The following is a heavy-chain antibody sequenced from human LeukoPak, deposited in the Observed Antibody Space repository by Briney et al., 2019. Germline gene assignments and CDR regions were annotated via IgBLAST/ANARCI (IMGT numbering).Heavy chain of an antibody. CDR1: GFTFSNYW. Sequence: GSLRLSCTASGFTFSNYWMSWVRQAPGKGLEWVAYINQDGSETNYVDSGEGRFTVSRDNGKNSLYLQLNSLRVEDTAVYYCARDFQSAYWGQGALVSVSS. V-gene: IGHV3-7*01. J-gene: IGHJ4*02. CDR3: ARDFQSAY. CDR2: INQDGSET.